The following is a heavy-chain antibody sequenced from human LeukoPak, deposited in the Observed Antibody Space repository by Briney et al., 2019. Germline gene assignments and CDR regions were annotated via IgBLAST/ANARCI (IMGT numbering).Heavy chain of an antibody. CDR3: AKEGDFWSGYSDY. Sequence: PGRSLRLSCAASGFTFANSAMHWVRQAPGKGLEWVAVIWSDGSKTYYTDSVKGRFTISRDNSKNTLYLQMSSLRAEDTAVYYCAKEGDFWSGYSDYWGQGTLVTVSS. V-gene: IGHV3-33*06. J-gene: IGHJ4*02. D-gene: IGHD3-3*01. CDR2: IWSDGSKT. CDR1: GFTFANSA.